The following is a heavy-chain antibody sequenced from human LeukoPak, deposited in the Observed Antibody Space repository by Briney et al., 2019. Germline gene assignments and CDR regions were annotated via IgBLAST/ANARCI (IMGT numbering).Heavy chain of an antibody. CDR1: GYTFTSYY. CDR2: INPSGGST. V-gene: IGHV1-46*01. CDR3: AREQTGDHYYFDY. Sequence: ASVKVSCKASGYTFTSYYMHWVRQAPGQGLEWMGIINPSGGSTSYAQKFQGRVTMTRDTSISTAYMELSRLRSDDTAVYYCAREQTGDHYYFDYWGQGTLVTVSS. D-gene: IGHD7-27*01. J-gene: IGHJ4*02.